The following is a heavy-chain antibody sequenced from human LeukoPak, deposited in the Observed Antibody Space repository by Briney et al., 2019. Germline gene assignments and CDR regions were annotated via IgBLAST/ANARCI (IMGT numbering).Heavy chain of an antibody. D-gene: IGHD4-17*01. J-gene: IGHJ4*02. Sequence: GGSLRLSCAASGFTFSSYGMHWVRQAPGKGLEWVAVIWYDGGNKYYADSVQGRFTISRDNSKNTLYLLMNSLRAEDTAVYYCARDSYGFDYWGQGTLVTVSS. CDR2: IWYDGGNK. CDR1: GFTFSSYG. CDR3: ARDSYGFDY. V-gene: IGHV3-33*01.